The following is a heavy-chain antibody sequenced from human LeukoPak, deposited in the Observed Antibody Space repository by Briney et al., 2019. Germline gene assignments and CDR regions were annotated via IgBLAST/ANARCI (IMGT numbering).Heavy chain of an antibody. CDR3: ARLGGYGSGSMGYYYYGMDV. D-gene: IGHD3-10*01. Sequence: GESLKISCKGSGYSFTSYWIGRVRQMPGKGLEWMGIIYPGDSDTRYSPSFQGQVTISADKSISTAYLQWSSLKASDTAMYYCARLGGYGSGSMGYYYYGMDVWGKGTTVTVSS. CDR2: IYPGDSDT. CDR1: GYSFTSYW. V-gene: IGHV5-51*01. J-gene: IGHJ6*04.